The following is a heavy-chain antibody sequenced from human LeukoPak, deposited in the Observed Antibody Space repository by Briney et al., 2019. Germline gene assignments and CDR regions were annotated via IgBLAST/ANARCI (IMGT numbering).Heavy chain of an antibody. J-gene: IGHJ4*02. CDR2: IYPGDSDT. D-gene: IGHD3-9*01. Sequence: GESLQISCKGSGYSFTKNWISWVRQTPGKGLEWMGVIYPGDSDTRYSPSFQGPVTISADMSINTAYLQWNSLKASDSGMYYCARHGDDLLTAPIDFWGQGTLVTVSS. CDR1: GYSFTKNW. V-gene: IGHV5-51*01. CDR3: ARHGDDLLTAPIDF.